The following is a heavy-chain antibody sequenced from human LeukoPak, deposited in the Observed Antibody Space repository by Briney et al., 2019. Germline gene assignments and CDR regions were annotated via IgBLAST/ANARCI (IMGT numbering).Heavy chain of an antibody. V-gene: IGHV3-21*01. CDR3: ARGNDYSSAFDI. J-gene: IGHJ3*02. CDR1: GLTFSSYT. D-gene: IGHD4-11*01. Sequence: GGSLRLSCAASGLTFSSYTMNWVRQAPGKGLEWVSYADSVKGRFTISRDNAKNSLYLQMNSLRAEDTAVYYCARGNDYSSAFDIWGQGTMVTVSS.